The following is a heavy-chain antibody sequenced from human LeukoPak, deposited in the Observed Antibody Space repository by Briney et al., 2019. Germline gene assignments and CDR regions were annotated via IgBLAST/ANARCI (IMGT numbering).Heavy chain of an antibody. CDR2: ISSSSSYI. Sequence: PGGSLRLPCAASGFTFSSYSMNWVRQAPGKGLEWVSSISSSSSYIYYADSVKGRFTISRDNAKNSLYLQMNSLRAEDTAVYYCARGLVRNDANWGQGTLVTVSS. J-gene: IGHJ4*02. CDR3: ARGLVRNDAN. V-gene: IGHV3-21*01. CDR1: GFTFSSYS. D-gene: IGHD1-1*01.